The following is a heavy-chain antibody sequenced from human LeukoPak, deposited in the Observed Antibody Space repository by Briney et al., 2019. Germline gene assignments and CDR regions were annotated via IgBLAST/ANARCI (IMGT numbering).Heavy chain of an antibody. Sequence: SETLSLTCTVSGGSIISYYWSWIRQPPGKGLEWIGYIYYSGSTNYNPSLKSRVTISVDTSKNQFSLKLSSVTAADTAVYYCARASWDGDYRRYYGMDVWGQGTTVTVSS. CDR2: IYYSGST. CDR3: ARASWDGDYRRYYGMDV. CDR1: GGSIISYY. J-gene: IGHJ6*02. V-gene: IGHV4-59*01. D-gene: IGHD4-17*01.